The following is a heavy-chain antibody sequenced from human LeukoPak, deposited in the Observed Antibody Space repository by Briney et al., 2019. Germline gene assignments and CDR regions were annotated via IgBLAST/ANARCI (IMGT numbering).Heavy chain of an antibody. Sequence: GGSLRLSCAASGFTFSSYAMSWVRQAPGKGLEWVSGIIGSGGTTYYADSVKGRFTISRDNSQNTLYLQMNSLRAEDTAVYYCAKDRIAAARGAFDIWGQGTMVTVSS. CDR1: GFTFSSYA. V-gene: IGHV3-23*01. CDR3: AKDRIAAARGAFDI. D-gene: IGHD6-13*01. J-gene: IGHJ3*02. CDR2: IIGSGGTT.